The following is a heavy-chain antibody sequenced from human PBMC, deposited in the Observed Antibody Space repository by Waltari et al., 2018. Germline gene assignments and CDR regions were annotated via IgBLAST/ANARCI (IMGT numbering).Heavy chain of an antibody. Sequence: EVQLLESGGGLVQPGGSLRLSCAASGFTFSSCAMSWVRQAPGKGLEWVSALSGSGGSTDYADAVKGRFTSSRDNAKKTLYLQMSSLRSEDTAVDYCASCPLGILAFDYWGQGTLGTVSS. CDR2: LSGSGGST. J-gene: IGHJ4*02. V-gene: IGHV3-23*01. CDR1: GFTFSSCA. CDR3: ASCPLGILAFDY. D-gene: IGHD7-27*01.